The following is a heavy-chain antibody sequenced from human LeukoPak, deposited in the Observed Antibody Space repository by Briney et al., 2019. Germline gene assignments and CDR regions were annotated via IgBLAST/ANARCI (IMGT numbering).Heavy chain of an antibody. CDR2: IKQDGSEK. CDR3: ARTRFLEWLPPTYYFDY. D-gene: IGHD3-3*01. V-gene: IGHV3-7*01. J-gene: IGHJ4*02. Sequence: LPGESLRLSCAASGFTFSSYWMSWVRQAPGKGLEWVANIKQDGSEKYYVDSVKGRFTISRDNAKNSLYLQMNSLRAEDTAVYYCARTRFLEWLPPTYYFDYWGQGTLVTVSS. CDR1: GFTFSSYW.